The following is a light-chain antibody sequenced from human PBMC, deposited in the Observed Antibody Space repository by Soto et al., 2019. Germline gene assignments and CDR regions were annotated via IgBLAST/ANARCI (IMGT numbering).Light chain of an antibody. CDR3: QQYNDWPRT. CDR1: QSVSSSY. CDR2: GAS. Sequence: EIVLTQSPGTLSLSPGERATLSCRASQSVSSSYLAWYQQKPGQAPRLLIYGASSRATGIPDRFSGSGSGTDFTLTISRLEPEYFAVYYCQQYNDWPRTFGQGTKVDI. J-gene: IGKJ1*01. V-gene: IGKV3-20*01.